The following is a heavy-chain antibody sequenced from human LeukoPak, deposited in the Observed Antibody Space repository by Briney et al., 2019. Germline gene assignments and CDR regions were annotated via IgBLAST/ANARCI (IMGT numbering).Heavy chain of an antibody. CDR1: GYSFTSYW. J-gene: IGHJ4*02. Sequence: GESLKISCKGSGYSFTSYWIGWVRQMPGKGLEWMGIIYPDDSDTRYSPSFQGQVTISADKSISTAYLQWSSLKASDTAMYYCARLQWELRPTHGYFDYWGQGTLVTVSS. CDR2: IYPDDSDT. CDR3: ARLQWELRPTHGYFDY. V-gene: IGHV5-51*01. D-gene: IGHD1-26*01.